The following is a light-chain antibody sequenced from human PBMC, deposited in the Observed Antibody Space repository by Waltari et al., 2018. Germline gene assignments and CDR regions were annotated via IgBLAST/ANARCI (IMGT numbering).Light chain of an antibody. J-gene: IGKJ5*01. CDR3: QQYNTWPSVT. CDR2: GAS. CDR1: QSVNTD. V-gene: IGKV3-15*01. Sequence: EMVMTQSPASLSVSPGETATLSCRASQSVNTDLAWYQQKPGQAPRLLIYGASTRTTDVPARFSGSGSGTEFTLTISSLQSEDFAVYYCQQYNTWPSVTFGQGTRLQIK.